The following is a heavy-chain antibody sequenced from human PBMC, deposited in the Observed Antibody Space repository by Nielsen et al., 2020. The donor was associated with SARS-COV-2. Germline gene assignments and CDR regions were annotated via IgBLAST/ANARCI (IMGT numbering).Heavy chain of an antibody. J-gene: IGHJ4*02. V-gene: IGHV3-15*01. CDR2: IKSKTDGGTT. CDR3: TTEEEGYYDILTGYYTAENFDY. Sequence: WIRQPPGKGLEWVGRIKSKTDGGTTDYAAPVKGRFTISRDDSKNTLYLQMNSLKTEDTAVYYCTTEEEGYYDILTGYYTAENFDYWGQGTLVTVSS. D-gene: IGHD3-9*01.